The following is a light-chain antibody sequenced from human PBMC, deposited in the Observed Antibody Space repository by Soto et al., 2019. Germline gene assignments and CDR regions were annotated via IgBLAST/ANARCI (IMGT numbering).Light chain of an antibody. CDR2: GAS. J-gene: IGKJ1*01. CDR3: QQYGSWT. V-gene: IGKV3-20*01. CDR1: QSVSSSY. Sequence: EIVLTQSPGTLSLSPGERATLSCRASQSVSSSYLAWYQQKPGQAPRLLIYGASSRATGIPDRFSGSGSGTDFTLIISRLEPEDFAVYYCQQYGSWTFGQGTKVDIK.